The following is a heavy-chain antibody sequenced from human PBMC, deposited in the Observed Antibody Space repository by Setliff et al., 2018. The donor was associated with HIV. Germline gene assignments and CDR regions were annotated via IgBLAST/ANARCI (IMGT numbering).Heavy chain of an antibody. J-gene: IGHJ5*01. CDR3: TSTSTAYMELRSLRSDDTAFYYCASDAVSGYDWKWFDS. CDR1: GYSFTTYW. Sequence: PGESLKISCKGSGYSFTTYWIGWVRQMPGKGLEWMGIIYPGDSDTRYSPSFQGQVTISAEKSTSTVYLQWRSLKASDTAMTTDTSTSTAYMELRSLRSDDTAFYYCASDAVSGYDWKWFDSWGQGTLVTVSS. V-gene: IGHV5-51*01. D-gene: IGHD5-12*01. CDR2: IYPGDSDT.